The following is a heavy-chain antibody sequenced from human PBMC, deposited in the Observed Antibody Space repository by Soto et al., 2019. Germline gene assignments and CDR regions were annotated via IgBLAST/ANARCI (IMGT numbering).Heavy chain of an antibody. V-gene: IGHV3-30*18. J-gene: IGHJ4*02. Sequence: GGSLRLSCAASGFTFNIYGMHWVRQAPDKGLEWVALISYGGSNQYYADSVKGRFTISRDNSKNTLFLQMNSLRADDTAVYYCAKDQASGQGSFDSWGQGTLVTVSS. CDR1: GFTFNIYG. CDR3: AKDQASGQGSFDS. CDR2: ISYGGSNQ.